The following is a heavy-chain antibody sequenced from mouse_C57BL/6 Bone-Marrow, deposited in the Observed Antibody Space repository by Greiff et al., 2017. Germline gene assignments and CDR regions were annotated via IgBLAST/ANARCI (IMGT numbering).Heavy chain of an antibody. CDR3: ARYYNGSSEIYWYFDV. CDR1: GFTFTDYY. CDR2: IRNKANGYTT. Sequence: EVQVVESGGGLVQPGGSLSLSCAASGFTFTDYYMSWVRQPPGKALEWLGFIRNKANGYTTEYSASVKGRFTISRDNSQSILYLQMKALRAEDSATYYCARYYNGSSEIYWYFDVWGTETTVTVSS. D-gene: IGHD1-1*01. J-gene: IGHJ1*03. V-gene: IGHV7-3*01.